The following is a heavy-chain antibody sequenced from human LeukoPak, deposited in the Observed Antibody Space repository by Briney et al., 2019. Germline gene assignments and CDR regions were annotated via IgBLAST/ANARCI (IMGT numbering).Heavy chain of an antibody. CDR2: IYSGGST. Sequence: PGGSLRLSCAASGFNVSNNYMSWVGQAPGKGLEWVSVIYSGGSTYYVDSVKGRFTISRDNSKNTLYLQMNSLRAEDTAVYYCARTVWGYFDYWGQGTLVTVSS. D-gene: IGHD7-27*01. V-gene: IGHV3-66*01. CDR3: ARTVWGYFDY. CDR1: GFNVSNNY. J-gene: IGHJ4*02.